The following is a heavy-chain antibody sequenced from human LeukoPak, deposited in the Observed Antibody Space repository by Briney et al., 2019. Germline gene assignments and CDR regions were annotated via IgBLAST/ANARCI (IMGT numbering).Heavy chain of an antibody. CDR1: GFTFSDYY. Sequence: PGGSLRLSCAASGFTFSDYYMSWIRQAPGKGLEWVSYISSSGSTIYYADPVKGRFTISRDNAKNSLHLQMNSLRAEDTAVYYCARSPTVTQTFDYWGQGTLVTVSS. CDR2: ISSSGSTI. V-gene: IGHV3-11*01. J-gene: IGHJ4*02. D-gene: IGHD4-17*01. CDR3: ARSPTVTQTFDY.